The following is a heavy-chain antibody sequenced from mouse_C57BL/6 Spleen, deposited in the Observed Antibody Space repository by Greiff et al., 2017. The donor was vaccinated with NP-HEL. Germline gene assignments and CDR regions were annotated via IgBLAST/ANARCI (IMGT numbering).Heavy chain of an antibody. J-gene: IGHJ1*03. CDR2: IYTRAGST. V-gene: IGHV1-78*01. CDR3: ARSNVFDLYFDV. CDR1: GYTFTDHT. Sequence: QVQLQQSDAELVKSGASVKISCKVSGYTFTDHTIHWMQQRPEQGLEWIGYIYTRAGSTKNNEKVKGKATLTADKSSSTDYMQLNSLTAENSAVYFCARSNVFDLYFDVWGTGTTVTVSS.